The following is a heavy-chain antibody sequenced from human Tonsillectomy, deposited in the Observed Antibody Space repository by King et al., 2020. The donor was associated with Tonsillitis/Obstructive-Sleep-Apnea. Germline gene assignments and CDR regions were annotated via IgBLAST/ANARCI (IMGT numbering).Heavy chain of an antibody. CDR3: ARALGTYDSSGYYPLADY. V-gene: IGHV3-9*01. CDR1: GFSFDDYA. D-gene: IGHD3-22*01. J-gene: IGHJ4*02. CDR2: ISWNSGSV. Sequence: VQLVESGGGLVQPGRSLRLSCAASGFSFDDYAMHWVRLAPGKGLEWVAGISWNSGSVGSADSVKGRFTISRDNAKNSLYLQMDSLRAEDTALYYCARALGTYDSSGYYPLADYWGQGTLVTVSS.